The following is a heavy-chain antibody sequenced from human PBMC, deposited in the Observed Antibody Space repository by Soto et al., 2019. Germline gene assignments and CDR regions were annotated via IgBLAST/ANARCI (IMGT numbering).Heavy chain of an antibody. D-gene: IGHD2-15*01. J-gene: IGHJ3*02. CDR1: GFPFSNYA. CDR2: ISGSGDNT. V-gene: IGHV3-23*04. CDR3: TKAGYCSGGSCHVAFDI. Sequence: EVQLVESGGGLVQPGGSLRLSCADSGFPFSNYAMSWVRQAPGKGLEWVSSISGSGDNTYYADPVKGRFTISRDNSKKTLNLQINSLRAEDTAVYYCTKAGYCSGGSCHVAFDIWGQGTMVTVSS.